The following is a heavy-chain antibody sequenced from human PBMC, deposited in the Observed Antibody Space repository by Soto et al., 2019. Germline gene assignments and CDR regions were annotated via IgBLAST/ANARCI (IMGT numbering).Heavy chain of an antibody. CDR3: ARGWGDIVVVPAATFDY. J-gene: IGHJ4*02. Sequence: PSETLSLTCTVSGGSISSGYYWSWIRQPPGKGLEWIGEINHSGSTNYNPSLKSRVTISVDTSKNQFSLKLSSVTAADTAVYYCARGWGDIVVVPAATFDYWGQGTLVTVSS. V-gene: IGHV4-34*01. CDR1: GGSISSGYY. D-gene: IGHD2-2*01. CDR2: INHSGST.